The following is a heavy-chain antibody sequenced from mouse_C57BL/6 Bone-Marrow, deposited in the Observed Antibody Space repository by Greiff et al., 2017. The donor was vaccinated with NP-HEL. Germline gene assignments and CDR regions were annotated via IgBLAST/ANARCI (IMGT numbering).Heavy chain of an antibody. V-gene: IGHV1-81*01. CDR3: ARDYYGSSYVWYFDV. Sequence: QVQLQQSGAELARPGASVKLSCKASGYTFTSYGISWVKQRTGQGLEWIGEIYPRSGNTYYNEKFKGKATLTADKSSSTAYMELRSLTSEDSAVYVCARDYYGSSYVWYFDVWGTGTTVTVSS. CDR1: GYTFTSYG. CDR2: IYPRSGNT. J-gene: IGHJ1*03. D-gene: IGHD1-1*01.